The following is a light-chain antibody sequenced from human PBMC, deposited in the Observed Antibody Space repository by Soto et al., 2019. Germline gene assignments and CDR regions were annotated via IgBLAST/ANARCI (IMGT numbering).Light chain of an antibody. CDR2: GAS. J-gene: IGKJ1*01. CDR3: QHYNNWPPWT. CDR1: QSVSSSY. V-gene: IGKV3-20*01. Sequence: EIVLTQSPGTLSLSPGDRATLSCRASQSVSSSYLAWYQQKPGQAPSLLIYGASNRATGIPDRFSGGGSGTDFTLTISRLEPEDFAVYYCQHYNNWPPWTFGQGTKVEIK.